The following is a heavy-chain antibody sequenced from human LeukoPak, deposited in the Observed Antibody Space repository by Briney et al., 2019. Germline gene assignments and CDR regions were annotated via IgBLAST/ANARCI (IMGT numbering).Heavy chain of an antibody. J-gene: IGHJ3*02. CDR3: ASIAAPGDAFDI. CDR1: GGSISSYY. V-gene: IGHV4-59*01. Sequence: KSSETLSLTYTVSGGSISSYYWSWIRQPPGKGLEWIGYIYYSGSTNCNPSLKSRVTISVDTSKNQFSLKLSSVTAADTAVYYCASIAAPGDAFDIWGQGTMVTVSS. D-gene: IGHD6-6*01. CDR2: IYYSGST.